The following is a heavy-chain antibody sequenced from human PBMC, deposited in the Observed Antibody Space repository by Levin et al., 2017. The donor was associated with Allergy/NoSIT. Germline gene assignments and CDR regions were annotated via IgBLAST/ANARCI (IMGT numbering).Heavy chain of an antibody. CDR2: ITDSSATI. D-gene: IGHD3-10*01. V-gene: IGHV3-48*01. J-gene: IGHJ4*02. CDR1: GFTFSSYA. Sequence: GESLKISCAASGFTFSSYAMNWVRQAPGKGLEWVSYITDSSATIKYANSVEGRFTISRDNAKNSLYLQMNSLRAEDTAVYFCARDPSPADGSGGNLDYWGQGTLVTVSS. CDR3: ARDPSPADGSGGNLDY.